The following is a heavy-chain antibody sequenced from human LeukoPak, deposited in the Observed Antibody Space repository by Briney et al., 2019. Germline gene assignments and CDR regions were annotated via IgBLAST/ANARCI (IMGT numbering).Heavy chain of an antibody. CDR1: GFNFAEDG. J-gene: IGHJ4*02. CDR2: IRKKPYGETS. V-gene: IGHV3-49*03. D-gene: IGHD4-11*01. CDR3: ARAMHDYTASNYYFAQ. Sequence: GGSLRLSCTASGFNFAEDGWSWFREAPGGGVEFIVLIRKKPYGETSEYAAPMTSRFIISRNDANSIAYLKMNSLKNEDTALHYCARAMHDYTASNYYFAQWGQGTLVTVSS.